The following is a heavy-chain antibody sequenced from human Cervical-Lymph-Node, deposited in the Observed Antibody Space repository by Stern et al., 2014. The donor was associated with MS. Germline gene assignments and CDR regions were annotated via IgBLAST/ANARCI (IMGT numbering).Heavy chain of an antibody. D-gene: IGHD4-23*01. J-gene: IGHJ1*01. CDR2: IWYDGSNR. CDR1: GFTFSSSG. Sequence: QVQLVESGGGVVPPGRSLRLSCAASGFTFSSSGMHWVRQAPGKGLERLAIIWYDGSNRYYADSVKGRFTISRDNSKNTLYLQMDSRRADDTAVYYCAREGGNTAEYFQHWGQGTLVTVSS. CDR3: AREGGNTAEYFQH. V-gene: IGHV3-33*01.